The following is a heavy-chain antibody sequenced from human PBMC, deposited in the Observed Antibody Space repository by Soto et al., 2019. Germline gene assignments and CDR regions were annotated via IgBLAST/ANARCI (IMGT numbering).Heavy chain of an antibody. V-gene: IGHV4-34*01. D-gene: IGHD6-13*01. CDR2: INHSGST. CDR3: ARRGAGQQLVCGLDY. CDR1: GGSFSGYY. J-gene: IGHJ4*02. Sequence: SETLSLTCAVYGGSFSGYYWSWIRQPPGKGLEWIGEINHSGSTNYNPSLKSRVTISVDTSKNQFSLKLSSVTAADTAVYYCARRGAGQQLVCGLDYWGQGTLVTVSS.